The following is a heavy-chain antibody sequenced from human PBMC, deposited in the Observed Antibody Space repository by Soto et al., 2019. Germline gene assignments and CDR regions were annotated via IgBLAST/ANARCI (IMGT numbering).Heavy chain of an antibody. J-gene: IGHJ4*02. CDR3: ARGRGITMIVVVSPTPFDY. V-gene: IGHV4-34*01. Sequence: PSETLSLTCAVYGGSFSGYYWSWIRQPPGKGLEWVGEINHSGSTNYNPSLKSRVTISVDTSKNQFSLKLSSVTAADTAVYYCARGRGITMIVVVSPTPFDYWGQGTLVTVSS. CDR1: GGSFSGYY. D-gene: IGHD3-22*01. CDR2: INHSGST.